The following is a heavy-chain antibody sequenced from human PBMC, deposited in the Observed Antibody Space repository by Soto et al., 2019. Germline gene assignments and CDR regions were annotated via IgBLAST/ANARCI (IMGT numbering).Heavy chain of an antibody. CDR3: STDGWE. J-gene: IGHJ4*02. Sequence: EVQLVESGGGLVKPGGSLRLSCAASGFTFSDAWMSWVRQAPGKGLEWVGRIKRKTDGGTIDYAAPVKGRFTISRDDSKNTLYLQMNSVKNEDTGVYYCSTDGWEWGQGTLVAVSS. D-gene: IGHD1-26*01. V-gene: IGHV3-15*01. CDR1: GFTFSDAW. CDR2: IKRKTDGGTI.